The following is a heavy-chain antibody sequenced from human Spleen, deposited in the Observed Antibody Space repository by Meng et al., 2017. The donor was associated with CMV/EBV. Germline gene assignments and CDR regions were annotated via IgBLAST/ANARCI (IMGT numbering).Heavy chain of an antibody. Sequence: SGYIFTKCGVNWMRQAPGQGPEWMGWISAYNGDTMYAPKVQGRVTMTTDTSTSTAYMELRGLRSDDTAVYYCARDAGTIAVSGIGDYWGQGTLVTVSS. CDR2: ISAYNGDT. D-gene: IGHD6-19*01. CDR3: ARDAGTIAVSGIGDY. CDR1: GYIFTKCG. J-gene: IGHJ4*02. V-gene: IGHV1-18*01.